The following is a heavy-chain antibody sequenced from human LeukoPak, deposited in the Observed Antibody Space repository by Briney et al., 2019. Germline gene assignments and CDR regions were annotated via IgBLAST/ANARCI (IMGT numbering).Heavy chain of an antibody. CDR1: GYSISSGYY. Sequence: SETLSLTCTVSGYSISSGYYWGWIRQPPGKGLEWIGSIYHSGSTYYNPSLKSRVTISVDTSKNQFSLKLSSVTAADTAVYYCARIYGSGSYDYYYYYMDVWGKGTTVTVSS. CDR3: ARIYGSGSYDYYYYYMDV. V-gene: IGHV4-38-2*02. CDR2: IYHSGST. D-gene: IGHD3-10*01. J-gene: IGHJ6*03.